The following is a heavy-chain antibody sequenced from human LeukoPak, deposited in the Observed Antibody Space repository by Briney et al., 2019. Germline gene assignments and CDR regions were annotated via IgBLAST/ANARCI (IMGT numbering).Heavy chain of an antibody. V-gene: IGHV3-49*04. CDR2: IRSKVYGATA. CDR3: TADLPPPRGYDYPFDY. CDR1: RFTFGDYT. Sequence: GGSLRLSCTGSRFTFGDYTMNWVRQAPGKGLEWVGFIRSKVYGATAEYAASVKGRFTISRDDSKNMLYLQMNSLKSEDTAVYYCTADLPPPRGYDYPFDYWGQGSLVTVSS. J-gene: IGHJ4*02. D-gene: IGHD5-12*01.